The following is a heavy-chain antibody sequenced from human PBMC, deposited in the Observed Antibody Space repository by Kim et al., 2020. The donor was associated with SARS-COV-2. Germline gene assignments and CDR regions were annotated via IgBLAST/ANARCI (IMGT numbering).Heavy chain of an antibody. V-gene: IGHV3-30*09. D-gene: IGHD6-25*01. CDR3: VRVGCSGYYYFDY. J-gene: IGHJ4*02. Sequence: YADTVKRRFAIASENSKNTLCLPMNSLRAEDTAVYYCVRVGCSGYYYFDYWGQGALVTVSS.